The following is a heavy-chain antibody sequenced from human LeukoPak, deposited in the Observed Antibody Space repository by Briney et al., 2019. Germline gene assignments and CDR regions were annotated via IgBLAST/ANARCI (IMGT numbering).Heavy chain of an antibody. CDR1: GYSINSGYY. J-gene: IGHJ4*02. Sequence: SETLSLTCAVSGYSINSGYYWGWIRQPPGKGLEWIGSIYHSGSTYYNPSLKSRVTISVDTSKNQFSLKLSSVTAADTAVYYCATEPMVRGVIRYYFDYWGQGTLVTVSS. CDR2: IYHSGST. CDR3: ATEPMVRGVIRYYFDY. V-gene: IGHV4-38-2*02. D-gene: IGHD3-10*01.